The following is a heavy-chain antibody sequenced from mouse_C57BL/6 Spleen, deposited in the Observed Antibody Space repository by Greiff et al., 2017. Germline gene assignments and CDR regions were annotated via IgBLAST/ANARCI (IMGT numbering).Heavy chain of an antibody. CDR3: ARGGDYGFDY. D-gene: IGHD2-4*01. CDR1: GYAFSSYW. J-gene: IGHJ2*01. V-gene: IGHV1-80*01. Sequence: VQLPESGAELVKPGASVKISCKASGYAFSSYWMNWVKQRPGKGLEWIGQIYPGDGDTNYNGKFKGKATLTADKSSSTAYMQLSSLTSEDSAVYFCARGGDYGFDYWGQGTTLTVSS. CDR2: IYPGDGDT.